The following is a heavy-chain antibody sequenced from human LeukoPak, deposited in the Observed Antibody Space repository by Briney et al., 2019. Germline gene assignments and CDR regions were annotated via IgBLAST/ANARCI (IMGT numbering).Heavy chain of an antibody. J-gene: IGHJ6*02. CDR2: INPNSGGT. D-gene: IGHD2-8*01. CDR3: AREWGVRDCTNGVCSYGMDV. Sequence: ASVKVSCKASGYTFTGYYMHWVRQAPGQGLEWMGWINPNSGGTNYAQKSQGWVAMTRDTSISTAYMELSRLRSDDTAVYYCAREWGVRDCTNGVCSYGMDVWGQGTTVTVSS. CDR1: GYTFTGYY. V-gene: IGHV1-2*04.